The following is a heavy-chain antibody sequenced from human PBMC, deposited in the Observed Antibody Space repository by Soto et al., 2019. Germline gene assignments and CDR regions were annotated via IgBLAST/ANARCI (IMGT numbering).Heavy chain of an antibody. J-gene: IGHJ3*02. V-gene: IGHV3-33*01. Sequence: GGSLRLSCAASGFTFSSYGMHWVRQAPGKGLEWVALIWFDGSDKYYADSVKGRFTISRDNSKNTLYLQMNSLRADDTAVYYCARLYCSSTSCYSVGAFDIWGQGTMVTVSS. D-gene: IGHD2-2*01. CDR3: ARLYCSSTSCYSVGAFDI. CDR2: IWFDGSDK. CDR1: GFTFSSYG.